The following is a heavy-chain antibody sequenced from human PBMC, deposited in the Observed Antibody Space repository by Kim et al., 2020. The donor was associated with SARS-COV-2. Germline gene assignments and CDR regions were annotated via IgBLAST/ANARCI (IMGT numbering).Heavy chain of an antibody. Sequence: RYSPSFQGQVTISADKSISTAYLQWSSLKASDTAMYYCARTSYQLDAFDIWGQGTMVTVSS. V-gene: IGHV5-51*01. J-gene: IGHJ3*02. CDR3: ARTSYQLDAFDI. D-gene: IGHD2-2*01.